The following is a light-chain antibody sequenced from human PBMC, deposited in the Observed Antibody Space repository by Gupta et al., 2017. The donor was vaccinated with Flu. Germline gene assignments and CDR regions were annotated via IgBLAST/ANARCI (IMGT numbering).Light chain of an antibody. CDR3: QEAGGFPRSWT. CDR2: AAS. J-gene: IGKJ1*01. V-gene: IGKV1-12*01. Sequence: DIQMTQSPYSVSASVGDRVTITCRASQDSSRWLAWYQQKPGQAPKLLISAASNLQTGVPSRFRGSGSGTDFTLTITNLQADDVATYYWQEAGGFPRSWTFGQGTTV. CDR1: QDSSRW.